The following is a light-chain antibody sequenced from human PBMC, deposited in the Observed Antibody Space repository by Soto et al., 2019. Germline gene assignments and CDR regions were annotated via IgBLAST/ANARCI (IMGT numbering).Light chain of an antibody. Sequence: QSALTQPASVSGSPGQSITISCTGTSSDVGDYKYVSWYQQHPGKVPKLIIYEVSNRPSGASNRFSGSKSGNTASLTISGLQAEDEADYYCSSYISSSTYVFGTGTKVTVL. CDR1: SSDVGDYKY. CDR2: EVS. V-gene: IGLV2-14*01. CDR3: SSYISSSTYV. J-gene: IGLJ1*01.